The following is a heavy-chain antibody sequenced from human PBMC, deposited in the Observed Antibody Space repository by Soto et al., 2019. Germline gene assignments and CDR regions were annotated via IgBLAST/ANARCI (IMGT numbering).Heavy chain of an antibody. J-gene: IGHJ4*02. CDR3: AREGDFWSGYYPGAFGY. CDR2: ISSSSSTI. V-gene: IGHV3-48*02. Sequence: GGSLRLSCAASGFTFSSYSMNWVRQAPGKGLEWVSYISSSSSTIYYADSVKGRFTISRDNAKNSLYLQMNSLRDEDTAVYYCAREGDFWSGYYPGAFGYWGQGTLVTVSS. D-gene: IGHD3-3*01. CDR1: GFTFSSYS.